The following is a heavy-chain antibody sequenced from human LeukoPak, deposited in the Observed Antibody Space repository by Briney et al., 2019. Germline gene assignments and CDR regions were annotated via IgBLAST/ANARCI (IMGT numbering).Heavy chain of an antibody. V-gene: IGHV4-38-2*02. J-gene: IGHJ3*02. CDR2: IHHSGST. CDR3: ARDGGYLSGDAFDI. Sequence: PSETLSLTCTVSGYSVSSAYYWGWIRQPPGKGLEWIGSIHHSGSTYYNPSLKSRVTISLDTSKNQFSLKLTSVTAADTAVYHCARDGGYLSGDAFDIWGQGTMVTVSS. CDR1: GYSVSSAYY. D-gene: IGHD3-22*01.